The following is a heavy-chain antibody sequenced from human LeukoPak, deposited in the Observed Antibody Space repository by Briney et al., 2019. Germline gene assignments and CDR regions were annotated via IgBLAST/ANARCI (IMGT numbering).Heavy chain of an antibody. Sequence: ASVKVSCKVSGYTLTELSMHWVRQAPGKGLEWMGGFDPEDGGTIYAQKFQGRVTMTEDTSTDTAYMELSSLRSEDTAVYYCATSVVVTMVRGVIRWGDYYGMDVWGQGTTVTVSS. J-gene: IGHJ6*02. CDR3: ATSVVVTMVRGVIRWGDYYGMDV. CDR1: GYTLTELS. CDR2: FDPEDGGT. D-gene: IGHD3-10*01. V-gene: IGHV1-24*01.